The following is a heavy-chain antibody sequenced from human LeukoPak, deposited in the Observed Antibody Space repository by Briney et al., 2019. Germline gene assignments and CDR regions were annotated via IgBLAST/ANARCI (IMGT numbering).Heavy chain of an antibody. V-gene: IGHV3-7*01. CDR1: GFTVSSHY. CDR3: ARDANYHDSSVYYDAFDI. CDR2: IRGDGSLK. J-gene: IGHJ3*02. Sequence: GGSLRLSCAASGFTVSSHYMSSVRQAPGKGLEWVANIRGDGSLKYYLDSVKGRFTISRDNAKNSLYLQMNSLRAEDTAVYYCARDANYHDSSVYYDAFDIWGQGTMVTVSS. D-gene: IGHD3-22*01.